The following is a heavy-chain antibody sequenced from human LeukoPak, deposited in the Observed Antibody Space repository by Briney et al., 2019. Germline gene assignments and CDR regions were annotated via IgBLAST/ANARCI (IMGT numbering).Heavy chain of an antibody. V-gene: IGHV3-74*01. J-gene: IGHJ4*02. CDR3: AKDARRTSGWYFFDY. CDR2: INDDGSIA. CDR1: GXTFSSSW. D-gene: IGHD6-19*01. Sequence: GGSLRLSCAASGXTFSSSWMHWVRQAPGKGLVWVSRINDDGSIADYADSVKGRFTISRDNAKNTLYLQMNSLRAEDTAVYYCAKDARRTSGWYFFDYWGQGTLVTVSS.